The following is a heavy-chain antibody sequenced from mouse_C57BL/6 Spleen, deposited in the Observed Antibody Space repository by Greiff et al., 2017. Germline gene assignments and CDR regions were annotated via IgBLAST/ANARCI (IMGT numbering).Heavy chain of an antibody. CDR1: GYAFSSSW. J-gene: IGHJ1*03. CDR3: GRWNAYDSNGGYFDV. Sequence: QVQLKQSGPELVKPGASVKISCKASGYAFSSSWMNWVKQRPGKGLEWIGRIYPGDGDTNYNGKFKGKATLTADKSSSTAYMQLSSLTSEDSAVYCGGRWNAYDSNGGYFDVWGTGTTVTVSS. V-gene: IGHV1-82*01. CDR2: IYPGDGDT. D-gene: IGHD2-5*01.